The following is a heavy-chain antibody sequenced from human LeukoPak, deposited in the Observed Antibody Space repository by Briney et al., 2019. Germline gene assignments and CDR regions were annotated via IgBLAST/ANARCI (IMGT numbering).Heavy chain of an antibody. CDR3: AKDRGNTAAPQYFDY. V-gene: IGHV3-53*01. D-gene: IGHD3-10*01. CDR2: IYSGRST. Sequence: GGSLRLSCAASGFTVSSNYMSWVRQAPGKGLEWVSLIYSGRSTYYADSVKGRFTISRDNSKNTLYLQMNSLRAEDTAVYYCAKDRGNTAAPQYFDYWGQGTLVTVSS. J-gene: IGHJ4*02. CDR1: GFTVSSNY.